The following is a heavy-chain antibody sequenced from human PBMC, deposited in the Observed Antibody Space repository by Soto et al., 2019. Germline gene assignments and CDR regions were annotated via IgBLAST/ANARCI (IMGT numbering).Heavy chain of an antibody. CDR1: GGTFSSYA. D-gene: IGHD6-19*01. J-gene: IGHJ6*02. CDR3: ARDGYSSGWFLYYYYYYGMDV. Sequence: QVQLVQPGAEVKKPGSSVKVSCKASGGTFSSYAISWVRQAPGQGLEWMGGIIPIFGTANYAQKFQGRVTITADKSTSTAYMELSGLRSEDTAVYYCARDGYSSGWFLYYYYYYGMDVWGQGTTVTVSS. CDR2: IIPIFGTA. V-gene: IGHV1-69*06.